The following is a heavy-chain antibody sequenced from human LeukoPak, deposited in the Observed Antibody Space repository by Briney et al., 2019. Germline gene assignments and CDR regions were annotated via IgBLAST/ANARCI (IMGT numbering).Heavy chain of an antibody. J-gene: IGHJ4*02. CDR1: GFTFSSYA. CDR3: ASILVPQTTVNI. V-gene: IGHV3-30-3*01. CDR2: ISYDGSNK. D-gene: IGHD4-17*01. Sequence: GGSLRLSCAASGFTFSSYAMHWVRQAPGKGLEWVAVISYDGSNKYYADSVKGRFTISRDNPKNTLYLQMNSLRAEDTAVYYCASILVPQTTVNIWGQGTLVTVSS.